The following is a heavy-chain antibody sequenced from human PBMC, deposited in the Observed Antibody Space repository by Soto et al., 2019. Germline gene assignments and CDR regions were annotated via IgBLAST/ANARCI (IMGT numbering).Heavy chain of an antibody. CDR1: GYTFTSYD. V-gene: IGHV1-8*01. J-gene: IGHJ3*02. CDR2: MNPNSGNT. CDR3: ARVLDAYYDFWSGYSTDAFDI. Sequence: GASVKVSCKASGYTFTSYDINWVRQATGQGLEWMGWMNPNSGNTGYAQKFQGRVTMTRNTSISTAYMELSSLRSEDTAVYYCARVLDAYYDFWSGYSTDAFDIWGQGTMVTVSS. D-gene: IGHD3-3*01.